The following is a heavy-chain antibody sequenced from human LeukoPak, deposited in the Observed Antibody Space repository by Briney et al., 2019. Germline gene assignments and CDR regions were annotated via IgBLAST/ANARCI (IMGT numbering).Heavy chain of an antibody. J-gene: IGHJ4*02. CDR1: GGSISSSSYY. CDR2: IYYSGST. CDR3: ARGRSWTPNFDY. V-gene: IGHV4-39*07. Sequence: PSETLSLTCTVSGGSISSSSYYWGWIRQPPGKGLEWIGSIYYSGSTYYNPSLKSRVTISVDTSKNQFSLKLSSVTAADTAVYYCARGRSWTPNFDYWGQGTLVTVSS. D-gene: IGHD6-13*01.